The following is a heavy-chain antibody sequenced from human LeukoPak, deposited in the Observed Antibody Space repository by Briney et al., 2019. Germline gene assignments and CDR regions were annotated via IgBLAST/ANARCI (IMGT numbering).Heavy chain of an antibody. CDR1: GFTFSSYG. CDR2: ISYDGSNK. V-gene: IGHV3-30*18. D-gene: IGHD3-3*01. J-gene: IGHJ6*02. CDR3: AKDTASGDFWSGYYPHYYYYGMDV. Sequence: GRSLRLSCAASGFTFSSYGMPWVRQAPGKGLEWVAVISYDGSNKYYADSVKGRFTISRDNSKNTLYLQMNSLRAEDTAVYYCAKDTASGDFWSGYYPHYYYYGMDVWGQGTTVTVSS.